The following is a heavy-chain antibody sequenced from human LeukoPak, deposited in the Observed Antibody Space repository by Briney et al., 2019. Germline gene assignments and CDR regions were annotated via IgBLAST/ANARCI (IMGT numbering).Heavy chain of an antibody. CDR3: ASPGYDFWSGYYSG. J-gene: IGHJ4*02. D-gene: IGHD3-3*01. Sequence: PGGSLRLSCAASGFTFSSYAMSWVRQPPGKGLEWIGEINHSGSTNYNPSLKSRATISVDTSKNQFSLKLSSVTAADTAVYYCASPGYDFWSGYYSGWGQGTLVTVSS. CDR1: GFTFSSYA. CDR2: INHSGST. V-gene: IGHV4-34*08.